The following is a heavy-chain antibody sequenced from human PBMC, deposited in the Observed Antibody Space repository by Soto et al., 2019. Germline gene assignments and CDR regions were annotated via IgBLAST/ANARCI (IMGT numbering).Heavy chain of an antibody. CDR3: ARYKSNYYYGMDV. J-gene: IGHJ6*02. D-gene: IGHD1-20*01. CDR1: SGSISSYY. CDR2: IYYSGIT. V-gene: IGHV4-59*01. Sequence: SETLSLTCTVSSGSISSYYWSWIRQPPEKGLEWIGYIYYSGITNYNPSLKSRVTISVDTSKNQFSLKLSSVTAADMAVYYCARYKSNYYYGMDVWGQGTTVTVSS.